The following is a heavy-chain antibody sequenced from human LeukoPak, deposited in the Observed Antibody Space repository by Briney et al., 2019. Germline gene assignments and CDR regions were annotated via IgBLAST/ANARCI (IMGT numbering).Heavy chain of an antibody. CDR1: GYTFSTDW. V-gene: IGHV3-74*01. CDR2: IKSDVRNT. J-gene: IGHJ4*02. Sequence: GGSLRLSCAASGYTFSTDWMHWVRHAPGKGLVWVARIKSDVRNTDYAASVKGRFTISRDDANNILYLQMNNMRVEDTAVYYCATSTSILDCWGQGTLVTVSS. CDR3: ATSTSILDC.